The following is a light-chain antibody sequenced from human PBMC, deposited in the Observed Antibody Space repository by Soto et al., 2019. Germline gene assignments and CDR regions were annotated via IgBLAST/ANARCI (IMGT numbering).Light chain of an antibody. CDR1: QSINRW. CDR3: QQYSTYPYI. CDR2: KAS. V-gene: IGKV1-5*03. Sequence: DIQMTQSPSTLSASVGDRVTITCRASQSINRWLAWYQQKPGKAPKLLIYKASTLESGVPSRFSGGGIGTEFSLSISSLQPDDFATYYCQQYSTYPYIFGQGTKVDI. J-gene: IGKJ2*01.